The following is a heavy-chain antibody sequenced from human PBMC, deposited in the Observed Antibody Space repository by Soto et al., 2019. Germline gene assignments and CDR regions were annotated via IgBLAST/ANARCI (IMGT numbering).Heavy chain of an antibody. D-gene: IGHD4-17*01. Sequence: SETLSLTCTVSGGSISSSSYYWGWIRQPPGKGLEWIGSIYYSGSTYYNPSLKSRVTISVDTSKNQFSLKLSSVTAADTAVYYCARLLTYGDPRTTIDYWGQGTLVTVPQ. J-gene: IGHJ4*02. CDR1: GGSISSSSYY. CDR3: ARLLTYGDPRTTIDY. CDR2: IYYSGST. V-gene: IGHV4-39*01.